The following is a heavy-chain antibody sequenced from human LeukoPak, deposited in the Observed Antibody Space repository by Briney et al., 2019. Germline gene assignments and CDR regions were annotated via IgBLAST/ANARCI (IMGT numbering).Heavy chain of an antibody. Sequence: YPSETLSLTCTVSGGSISSSSYYWGWIRQPPGKGLEWIGSIYYSGSTYYNPSLKSRVTISVDTSKNQFSLKLSSVTAADTAVYYCARANTKRGDWGQGTLVTVSS. V-gene: IGHV4-39*01. CDR2: IYYSGST. J-gene: IGHJ4*02. CDR1: GGSISSSSYY. CDR3: ARANTKRGD.